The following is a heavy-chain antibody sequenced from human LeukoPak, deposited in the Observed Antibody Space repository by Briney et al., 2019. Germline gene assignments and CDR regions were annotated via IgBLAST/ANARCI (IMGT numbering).Heavy chain of an antibody. CDR1: GGSISSSSYY. CDR3: ARAFDDSSGYYYPGDAFDI. CDR2: IYYSGST. V-gene: IGHV4-39*07. Sequence: SETLSLTCTVSGGSISSSSYYWGWIRQPPGKGLEWIGSIYYSGSTYYNPSLKSRVTISVDTSKNQFSLKLSSVTAADTAVYYCARAFDDSSGYYYPGDAFDIWGQGTMVTVSS. D-gene: IGHD3-22*01. J-gene: IGHJ3*02.